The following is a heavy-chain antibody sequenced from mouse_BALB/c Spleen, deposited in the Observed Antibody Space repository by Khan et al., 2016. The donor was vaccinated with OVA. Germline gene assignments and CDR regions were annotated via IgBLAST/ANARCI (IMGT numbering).Heavy chain of an antibody. V-gene: IGHV9-4*02. CDR3: ARGGAAYYRNDGGAMDY. J-gene: IGHJ4*01. CDR2: INTHSGVP. D-gene: IGHD2-14*01. CDR1: GYTFTNAG. Sequence: QIQLVQSGHELKKPGETVRISCKASGYTFTNAGMQWVQKMPGKGLKWIGWINTHSGVPKYAEDFKGRFAFSLETSASTVYLQITNLKNEDTATYFCARGGAAYYRNDGGAMDYWGQGTSVTVSS.